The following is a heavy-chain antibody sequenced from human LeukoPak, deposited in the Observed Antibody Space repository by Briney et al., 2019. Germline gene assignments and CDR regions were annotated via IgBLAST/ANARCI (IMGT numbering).Heavy chain of an antibody. V-gene: IGHV4-59*08. CDR3: ARRPYYYGMDV. Sequence: SETLSLTCTVSGGSISSYYWSRIRQPPGKGLEWIGYIYYSGSTNYNPSLKSRVTISVDTSKNQFSLKLSSVTAADTAVYYCARRPYYYGMDVWGQGTTVTVSS. J-gene: IGHJ6*02. CDR1: GGSISSYY. CDR2: IYYSGST.